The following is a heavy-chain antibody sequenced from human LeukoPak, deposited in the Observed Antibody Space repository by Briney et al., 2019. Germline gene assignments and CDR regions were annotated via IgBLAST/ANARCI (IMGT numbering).Heavy chain of an antibody. J-gene: IGHJ3*02. CDR2: ITAGNGNT. CDR3: ARDSARGYSYGYNAFDI. D-gene: IGHD5-18*01. CDR1: GYNFRNYG. V-gene: IGHV1-18*01. Sequence: ASVKVSCKASGYNFRNYGIGWVRQAPRQGLEWMGWITAGNGNTNYAQKVQGRVTMTTDTSTSTAYMELRSMRSDDTAVYFCARDSARGYSYGYNAFDIWGQGTMVTVSS.